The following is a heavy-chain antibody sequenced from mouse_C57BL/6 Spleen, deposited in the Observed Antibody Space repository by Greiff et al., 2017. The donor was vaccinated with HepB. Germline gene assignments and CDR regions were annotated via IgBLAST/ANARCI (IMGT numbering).Heavy chain of an antibody. J-gene: IGHJ4*01. CDR3: ARTDDYDGHYYAMDY. V-gene: IGHV1-54*01. CDR2: INPGSGGT. D-gene: IGHD2-4*01. CDR1: GYAFTNYL. Sequence: VQLVESGAELVRPGTSVKVSCKASGYAFTNYLIEWVKQRPGQGLEWIGVINPGSGGTNYNEKFKGKATLTADKSSSTAYMQLSSLTSEDSAVYFCARTDDYDGHYYAMDYWGQGTSVTVSS.